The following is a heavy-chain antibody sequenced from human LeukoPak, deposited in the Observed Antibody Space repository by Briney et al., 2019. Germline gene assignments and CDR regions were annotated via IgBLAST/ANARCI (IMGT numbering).Heavy chain of an antibody. J-gene: IGHJ3*02. CDR2: MNPNSGNT. D-gene: IGHD6-13*01. Sequence: ASVTVSCKASGYTFTSYDINWVRQAPGQGLEWMGWMNPNSGNTGYAQKFQGRVTMTRDMSTSTVYMELSSLRSEDTAVYYCARDHSSSWYNAFDIWGQGTMVTVSS. V-gene: IGHV1-8*01. CDR1: GYTFTSYD. CDR3: ARDHSSSWYNAFDI.